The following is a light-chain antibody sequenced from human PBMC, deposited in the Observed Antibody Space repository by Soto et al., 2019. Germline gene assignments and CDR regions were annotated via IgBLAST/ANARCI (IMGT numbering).Light chain of an antibody. Sequence: DIQMTQSPSTLSSSVGDRVTITCRASQSIGVWLAWYQQKPGRAPKLLIYDASTLQRGVPSRFSGSGSGTEFTLNISSLQPEDFATYYCQQYNSYPCTFGQGTKLEIK. CDR3: QQYNSYPCT. CDR1: QSIGVW. J-gene: IGKJ2*02. CDR2: DAS. V-gene: IGKV1-5*01.